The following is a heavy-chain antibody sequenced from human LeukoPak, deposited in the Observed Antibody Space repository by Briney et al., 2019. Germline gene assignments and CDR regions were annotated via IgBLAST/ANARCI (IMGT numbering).Heavy chain of an antibody. J-gene: IGHJ3*02. CDR2: INPNSGGT. V-gene: IGHV1-2*06. D-gene: IGHD6-13*01. Sequence: EASVKVSCKASGYTFTGYYMHWVRQAPGQGLEWMGRINPNSGGTNYAQKFQGRVTMTRDTSISTAYMELSRLRSDDTAVYYCARDRTRYSSSWYHAFDIWGQGTMVTVSS. CDR1: GYTFTGYY. CDR3: ARDRTRYSSSWYHAFDI.